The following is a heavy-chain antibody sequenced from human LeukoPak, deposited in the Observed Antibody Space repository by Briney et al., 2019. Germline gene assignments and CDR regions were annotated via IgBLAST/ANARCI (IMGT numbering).Heavy chain of an antibody. J-gene: IGHJ6*03. CDR1: GGTFSSYT. CDR2: IIPILGIA. CDR3: ASSYCGGDCYWYYYYYMDV. Sequence: SVKVSCKDSGGTFSSYTISWVRQAPGQGLEWMGRIIPILGIANYAQKFQGRVTITADKSTSTAYMELSSLRSEDTAVYYCASSYCGGDCYWYYYYYMDVWGKGTTVTVSS. D-gene: IGHD2-21*01. V-gene: IGHV1-69*02.